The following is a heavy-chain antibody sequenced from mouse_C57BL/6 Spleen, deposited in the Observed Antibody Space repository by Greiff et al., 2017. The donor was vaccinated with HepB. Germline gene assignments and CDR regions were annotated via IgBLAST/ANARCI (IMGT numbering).Heavy chain of an antibody. D-gene: IGHD3-2*02. Sequence: QVQLQQPGAELVKPGASVKMSCKASGYTFTSYWITWVKQRPGQGLEWIGDIYPGSGSTNYNEKFKSKATLTVDTSSSTAYMQLSSLTPEDSAVYYCARSRQLRLHAMDYWGQGTSVTVSS. J-gene: IGHJ4*01. CDR1: GYTFTSYW. CDR2: IYPGSGST. V-gene: IGHV1-55*01. CDR3: ARSRQLRLHAMDY.